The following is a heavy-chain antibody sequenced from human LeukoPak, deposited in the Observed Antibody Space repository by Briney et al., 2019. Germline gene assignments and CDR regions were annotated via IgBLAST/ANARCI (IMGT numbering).Heavy chain of an antibody. J-gene: IGHJ4*02. CDR2: IYYSGST. CDR3: ARVSSGQFDY. D-gene: IGHD3-3*01. V-gene: IGHV4-59*01. Sequence: SETLSLTCTVSGGSISSYYWSWIRQPPGKGLEWIGYIYYSGSTNYNPSLKSRVTISVDTSKNQFSLKLSSVTAADTAVYYCARVSSGQFDYWGQGTLVTVSS. CDR1: GGSISSYY.